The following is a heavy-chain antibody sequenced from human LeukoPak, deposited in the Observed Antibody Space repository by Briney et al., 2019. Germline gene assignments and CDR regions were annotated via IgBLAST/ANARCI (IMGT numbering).Heavy chain of an antibody. CDR2: IYHSGGT. CDR1: GVSISSYY. J-gene: IGHJ5*02. Sequence: SETLSLTCTVSGVSISSYYWSWVRQPPGKGLEWLGYIYHSGGTNYNPSRKSRINISVDQSKKQFSLKLSSATAADTAVYYCALTISEAGSNWFDPWGQGTLVSVSS. V-gene: IGHV4-59*01. CDR3: ALTISEAGSNWFDP. D-gene: IGHD6-19*01.